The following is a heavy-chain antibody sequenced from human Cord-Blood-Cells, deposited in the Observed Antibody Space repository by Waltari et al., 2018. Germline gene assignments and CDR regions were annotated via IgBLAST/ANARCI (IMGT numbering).Heavy chain of an antibody. CDR3: ATRDPDYGGKGYYFDY. CDR2: IIPIRGIA. V-gene: IGHV1-69*02. CDR1: GGTFSSYT. D-gene: IGHD4-17*01. Sequence: QVQLVQSGAEVKKPGSSVKVSCKASGGTFSSYTISWVRQAPGQGLEWMGRIIPIRGIANDAKKFQGRVTMTADKSTSTAYMELSSLRSEDTAVYYCATRDPDYGGKGYYFDYWGQGTLVTVSS. J-gene: IGHJ4*02.